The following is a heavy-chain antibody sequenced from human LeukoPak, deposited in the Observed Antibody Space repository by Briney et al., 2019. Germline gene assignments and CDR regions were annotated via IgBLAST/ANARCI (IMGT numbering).Heavy chain of an antibody. V-gene: IGHV1-46*01. CDR2: INPSGGST. CDR3: ARDGAYSSSSPSYYYYYYMDV. D-gene: IGHD6-6*01. J-gene: IGHJ6*03. Sequence: ASVKVSCKASGYTFTSYYMHWVRQAPGQGLEWMGIINPSGGSTSYAQKFQGRVTLTRDMSTSTVYMELSSLRSEDTAVYYCARDGAYSSSSPSYYYYYYMDVWGKGTTVTVSS. CDR1: GYTFTSYY.